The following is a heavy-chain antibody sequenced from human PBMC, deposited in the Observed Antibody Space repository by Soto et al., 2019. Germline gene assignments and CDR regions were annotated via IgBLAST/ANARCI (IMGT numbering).Heavy chain of an antibody. J-gene: IGHJ4*02. CDR3: ARDLGGWTDY. D-gene: IGHD6-19*01. CDR2: INAGNGNT. CDR1: GYTFTSYA. V-gene: IGHV1-3*01. Sequence: ASVKVSCKASGYTFTSYAMQWVRQAPGQRLEWMGWINAGNGNTKYSQKFQGRVTITSDTSASTDYMELSSLRSEDTAVYYCARDLGGWTDYWGQGTLVTVSS.